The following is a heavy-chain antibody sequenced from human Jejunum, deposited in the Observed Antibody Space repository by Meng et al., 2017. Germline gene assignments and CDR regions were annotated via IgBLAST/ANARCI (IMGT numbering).Heavy chain of an antibody. CDR3: ALTYTVTNFDY. D-gene: IGHD4-17*01. CDR2: INSDGSST. Sequence: EVQLVESGGVLVLPGGSLRLSCAASGFTFSTSWMYWVRQAQGKGLVWVSRINSDGSSTSYADSVKGRFTISRDNAKNTLYLQMNSLRAEDTAVYYCALTYTVTNFDYWGQGTLVTVSS. CDR1: GFTFSTSW. J-gene: IGHJ4*02. V-gene: IGHV3-74*01.